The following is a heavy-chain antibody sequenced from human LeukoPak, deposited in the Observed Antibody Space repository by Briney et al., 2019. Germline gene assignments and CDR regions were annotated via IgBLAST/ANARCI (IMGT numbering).Heavy chain of an antibody. V-gene: IGHV1-69*05. D-gene: IGHD2-2*01. CDR2: IIPIFGTA. CDR1: GGTFSSYA. J-gene: IGHJ5*02. Sequence: ASVKVSCKASGGTFSSYAISWVRQAPGQGLEWMGGIIPIFGTANYAQKFQGRVTITTDESTSTAYMELSSLRSEDTAVYYCARGVVPAAISQNWFDPWAREPWSPSPQ. CDR3: ARGVVPAAISQNWFDP.